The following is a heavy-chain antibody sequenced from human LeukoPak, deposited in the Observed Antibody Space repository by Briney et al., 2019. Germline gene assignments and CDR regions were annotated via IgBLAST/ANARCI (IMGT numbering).Heavy chain of an antibody. V-gene: IGHV1-18*04. D-gene: IGHD6-13*01. Sequence: GASVKVSCKASGYTFTSYGISWVRQAPGQGLEWMGWISAYNGNTNYAQKLQGRVTMTTDTSTSTDYMELRSLRSDDTAVYHCARSIAAAGPFDYWGQGTLVTVSS. J-gene: IGHJ4*02. CDR2: ISAYNGNT. CDR3: ARSIAAAGPFDY. CDR1: GYTFTSYG.